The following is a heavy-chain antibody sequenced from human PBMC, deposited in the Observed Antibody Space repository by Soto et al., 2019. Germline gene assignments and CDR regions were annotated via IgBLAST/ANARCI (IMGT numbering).Heavy chain of an antibody. Sequence: ASVKVSCKASGYTFTSYAMHWVRQAPGQRLEWMGWINAGNGNTKYSQKFQGRVTITRDTSASTAYMELSSLRSEDTAVYYCAAYTLYCSGGSCYLGGAYFDYWGQGTLVTAPQ. CDR3: AAYTLYCSGGSCYLGGAYFDY. D-gene: IGHD2-15*01. V-gene: IGHV1-3*01. CDR2: INAGNGNT. CDR1: GYTFTSYA. J-gene: IGHJ4*02.